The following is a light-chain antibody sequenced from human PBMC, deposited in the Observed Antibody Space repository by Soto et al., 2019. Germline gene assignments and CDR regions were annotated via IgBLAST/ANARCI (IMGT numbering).Light chain of an antibody. V-gene: IGLV4-69*01. CDR2: LNSDGSH. CDR3: PLWGTGVV. CDR1: SGHSSYA. Sequence: QSVLTQSPSASASLGASVKLTCTLSSGHSSYAIAWHQQQPEKGPRYLMKLNSDGSHSKGDGIPDRFSGSSSGADRYLTISWLPSADVAVFFCPLWGTGVVFGGGTKLTVL. J-gene: IGLJ2*01.